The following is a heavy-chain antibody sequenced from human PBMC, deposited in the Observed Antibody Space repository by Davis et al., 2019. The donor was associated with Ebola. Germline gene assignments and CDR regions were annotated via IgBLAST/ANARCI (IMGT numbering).Heavy chain of an antibody. Sequence: GESLKISCAASGFTFSSYAMSWVRQAQGKGLEWFSASSGSGGSTYYADSVKGRFTISRDNSNNTLYLQMNSLRAEDTAVYYCAKDPNKDYGDYYFDYWGQGTLVTVSS. CDR3: AKDPNKDYGDYYFDY. CDR1: GFTFSSYA. J-gene: IGHJ4*02. D-gene: IGHD4-17*01. CDR2: SSGSGGST. V-gene: IGHV3-23*01.